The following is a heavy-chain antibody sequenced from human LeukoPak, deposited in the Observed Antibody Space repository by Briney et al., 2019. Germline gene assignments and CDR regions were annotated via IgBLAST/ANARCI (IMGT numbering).Heavy chain of an antibody. D-gene: IGHD3-10*01. J-gene: IGHJ4*02. V-gene: IGHV3-49*03. CDR1: GFTFGDYA. CDR2: IRSKAYGGTT. CDR3: SRSLDYYGSGSWNY. Sequence: PGRSLRLSCTASGFTFGDYAMSWFRQAPGKGLEWVGFIRSKAYGGTTEYAASVKGRFTISRDDSKSIAYLQMNSLKTEDTAVYYCSRSLDYYGSGSWNYWGQGTLVTVSS.